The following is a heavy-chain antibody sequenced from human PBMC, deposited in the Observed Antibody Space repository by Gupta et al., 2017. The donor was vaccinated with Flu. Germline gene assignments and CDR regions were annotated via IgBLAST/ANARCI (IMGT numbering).Heavy chain of an antibody. J-gene: IGHJ6*02. CDR1: GYTFTSYY. Sequence: QVQLVQSGAEVKKPGASVKVSCKASGYTFTSYYMHWVRQAPGQGLEWMGIINPSGGSTSYAQKFQGRVTMTRDTSTSTVYMELSSLRSEDTAVYYCASHGSSSSLFFQRVDYYGMDVWGQGTTVTVSS. D-gene: IGHD6-6*01. V-gene: IGHV1-46*01. CDR2: INPSGGST. CDR3: ASHGSSSSLFFQRVDYYGMDV.